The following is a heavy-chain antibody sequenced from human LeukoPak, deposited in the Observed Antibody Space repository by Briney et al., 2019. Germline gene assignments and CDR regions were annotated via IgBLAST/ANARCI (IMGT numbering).Heavy chain of an antibody. V-gene: IGHV3-21*01. D-gene: IGHD6-13*01. CDR1: GFTFSSYS. J-gene: IGHJ6*02. Sequence: GGSLRLSCAASGFTFSSYSMNWVRQAPGKGLEWVSSISSSSSYIYYADSVKGRFTISRDNAKNSLYLQMNSLRAEDTAVYYCARDYSSSWYNLYYYYYYGMDVWGQGATVTVSS. CDR2: ISSSSSYI. CDR3: ARDYSSSWYNLYYYYYYGMDV.